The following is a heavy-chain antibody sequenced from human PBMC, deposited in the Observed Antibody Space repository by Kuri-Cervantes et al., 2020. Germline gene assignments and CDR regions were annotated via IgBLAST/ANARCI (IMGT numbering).Heavy chain of an antibody. CDR2: INPSGGST. CDR3: AGEELGKHAFDI. J-gene: IGHJ3*02. Sequence: ASVKVSCKASGYTFSSYYMHWMRQAPGQGLEWMGIINPSGGSTTYAQKFQGRVTMTRDTSTSTVYMELSSLRSEDTAVYYCAGEELGKHAFDIWGEGTMVTVSS. V-gene: IGHV1-46*01. D-gene: IGHD7-27*01. CDR1: GYTFSSYY.